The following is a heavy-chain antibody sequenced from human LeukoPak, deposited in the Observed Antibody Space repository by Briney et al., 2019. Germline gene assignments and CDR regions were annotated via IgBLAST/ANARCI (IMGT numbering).Heavy chain of an antibody. CDR3: ARDSIAAASVWFDS. CDR1: AGSISSYY. Sequence: SETLSLTCTVSAGSISSYYWSWIRQPPGKGLEWIGHVYYSGSTNYNPSLKSRVTISVDTSKNQFSLILSSVTAADTAVYYCARDSIAAASVWFDSWGQGTLVTVSS. D-gene: IGHD6-13*01. J-gene: IGHJ5*01. CDR2: VYYSGST. V-gene: IGHV4-59*01.